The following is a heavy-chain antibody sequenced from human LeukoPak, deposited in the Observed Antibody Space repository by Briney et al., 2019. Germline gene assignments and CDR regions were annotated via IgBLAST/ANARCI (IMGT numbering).Heavy chain of an antibody. CDR2: ITSSSSYI. D-gene: IGHD1-26*01. J-gene: IGHJ6*03. V-gene: IGHV3-21*06. CDR1: GFTFSSYN. CDR3: ARDPYSGNYGAYYYYYMDV. Sequence: PGGSLRLSCAASGFTFSSYNMNWVRQAPGKGLEWVSSITSSSSYICYADSVKGRFTISRDNAKNSLYLQMDSLRVEDTAEYYCARDPYSGNYGAYYYYYMDVWGKGTTVTVSS.